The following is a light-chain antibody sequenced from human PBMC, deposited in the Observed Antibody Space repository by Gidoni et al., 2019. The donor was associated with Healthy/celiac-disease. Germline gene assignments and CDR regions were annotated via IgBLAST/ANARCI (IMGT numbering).Light chain of an antibody. CDR3: MQALQTPPT. CDR2: VGS. V-gene: IGKV2-28*01. J-gene: IGKJ1*01. CDR1: WSLLQSNGYSY. Sequence: PGTPGVSAGDSARSSWSLLQSNGYSYLDWYLQKPGQSPQLLIYVGSKRASGVPDRFSGSGSGTDFTLNISRVEAEDVGVYYCMQALQTPPTFXXXTKVEIK.